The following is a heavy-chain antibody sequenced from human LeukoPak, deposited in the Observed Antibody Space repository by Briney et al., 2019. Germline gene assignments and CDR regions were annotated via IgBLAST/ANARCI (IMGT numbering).Heavy chain of an antibody. CDR2: INHSGST. V-gene: IGHV4-34*01. Sequence: SETLSLTCAVYGGSFSGYDWSWIRQPPGKGLEWIGEINHSGSTNYSPSLKSRVTISVDTSKNHFSLKVRSVTAADTAVYYCARDRGGEIFDHWGQGTLVTVSS. D-gene: IGHD2-15*01. CDR1: GGSFSGYD. J-gene: IGHJ4*02. CDR3: ARDRGGEIFDH.